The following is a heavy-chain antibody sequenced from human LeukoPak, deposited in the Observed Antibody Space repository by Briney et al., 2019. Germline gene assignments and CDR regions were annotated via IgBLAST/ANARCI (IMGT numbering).Heavy chain of an antibody. V-gene: IGHV3-15*01. CDR1: GFIFSNAW. Sequence: PGGSLRLSCTTSGFIFSNAWMSWVRQAPGKGLEWVGRISSKTDGGTTDYAAPVKGRFTISRDDSKNTLSLQMNSLKTEDTAVYYCIKPSGDWHWGQGTLVTVSS. D-gene: IGHD2-21*02. CDR2: ISSKTDGGTT. J-gene: IGHJ4*02. CDR3: IKPSGDWH.